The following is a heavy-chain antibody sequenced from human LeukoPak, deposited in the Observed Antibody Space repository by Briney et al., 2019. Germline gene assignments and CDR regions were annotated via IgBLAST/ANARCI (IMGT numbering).Heavy chain of an antibody. V-gene: IGHV4-31*11. D-gene: IGHD3-22*01. CDR1: GGSISSGDYY. Sequence: SETLSLTCAVSGGSISSGDYYCSWIRQHPGKGLEWIGYIYYTGSTYYNPSLRSRVTISIDTSKNQFSVKLTSVTAADTAVYYCATCYDRRGYYQTWGQGMLVTVSS. CDR2: IYYTGST. CDR3: ATCYDRRGYYQT. J-gene: IGHJ4*02.